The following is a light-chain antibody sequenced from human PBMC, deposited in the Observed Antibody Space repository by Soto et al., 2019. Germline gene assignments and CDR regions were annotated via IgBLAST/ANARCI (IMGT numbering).Light chain of an antibody. J-gene: IGLJ2*01. CDR1: SSDVGGYNY. CDR2: DVS. Sequence: QSALTQPASVSGSPGQSITISCTGTSSDVGGYNYVSWYQQHPGKAPKLMIYDVSNRPSGVSNRFSGSKSGNTASLTISGLQAEDEDDYYCSSYTSSSTPVVFGGGTTLTVL. V-gene: IGLV2-14*01. CDR3: SSYTSSSTPVV.